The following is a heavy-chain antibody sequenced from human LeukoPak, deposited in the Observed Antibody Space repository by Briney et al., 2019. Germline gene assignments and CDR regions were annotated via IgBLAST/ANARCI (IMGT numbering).Heavy chain of an antibody. V-gene: IGHV3-9*01. CDR1: GFTFDDYA. CDR3: AISGGGDSGYGNFDY. CDR2: INWNSDSI. D-gene: IGHD5-12*01. Sequence: GGSLRLSCAVSGFTFDDYAMHWVRQVPGKGLEWVSGINWNSDSIGYADSVKGRFTTSRDNAKNSLYLQMNSLRAEDTASYYCAISGGGDSGYGNFDYWGQGTLVTVSS. J-gene: IGHJ4*02.